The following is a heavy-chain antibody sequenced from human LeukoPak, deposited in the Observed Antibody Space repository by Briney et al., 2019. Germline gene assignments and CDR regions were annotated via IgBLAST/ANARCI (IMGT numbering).Heavy chain of an antibody. CDR2: IYYSGST. CDR1: GGSISSYY. J-gene: IGHJ3*02. D-gene: IGHD6-19*01. Sequence: SETLSLTCFVSGGSISSYYWSWIRQPPGKGLEWIGYIYYSGSTNYNPSLKSRVTISVDTSKNQFSLRLSSVTAADTAAYYCARVIAVTGAFNAFDIWGQGTMVTVSS. V-gene: IGHV4-59*01. CDR3: ARVIAVTGAFNAFDI.